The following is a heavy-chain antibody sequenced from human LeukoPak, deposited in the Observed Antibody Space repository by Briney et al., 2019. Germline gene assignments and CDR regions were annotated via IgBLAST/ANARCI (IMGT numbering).Heavy chain of an antibody. CDR2: ISSSSGLI. CDR3: AAVATTGYLGYFMYMDV. J-gene: IGHJ6*03. V-gene: IGHV3-48*01. D-gene: IGHD3-9*01. Sequence: GGSLRLSCEGSTFSFSRYSMNWVRQAPGKGLEWLSYISSSSGLIYESDAVKGRFTISRDNAKKSLCLQMSSLTAEDTGIYYCAAVATTGYLGYFMYMDVWGKGTTVTVSS. CDR1: TFSFSRYS.